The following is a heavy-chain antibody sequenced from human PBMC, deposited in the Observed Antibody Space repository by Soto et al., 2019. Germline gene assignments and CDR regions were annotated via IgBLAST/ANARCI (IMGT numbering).Heavy chain of an antibody. CDR1: GGSFSGCY. CDR2: INHSGST. D-gene: IGHD6-13*01. V-gene: IGHV4-34*01. Sequence: TSETLSLTCAVYGGSFSGCYWSWIRQPPGKGLEWIGEINHSGSTNYNPSLKSRVTISVDTSKNQFSLKLSSVTAADTAVYYCAREVRQQLVPRYFDYWGQGTLVTVS. CDR3: AREVRQQLVPRYFDY. J-gene: IGHJ4*02.